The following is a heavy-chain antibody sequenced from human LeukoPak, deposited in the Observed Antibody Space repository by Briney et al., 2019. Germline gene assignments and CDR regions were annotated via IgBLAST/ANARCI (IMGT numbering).Heavy chain of an antibody. V-gene: IGHV1-18*01. D-gene: IGHD6-13*01. Sequence: ASVKVFCKASGYTFTSYGISWVRQAPGQGLEWMGWISAYNGNTNYAQKLQGRVTMTTDTSTSTAYMELRSLRSDDTAVYYCASIAADAPYYYYYYMDVWGKGTTVTVSS. CDR3: ASIAADAPYYYYYYMDV. CDR1: GYTFTSYG. J-gene: IGHJ6*03. CDR2: ISAYNGNT.